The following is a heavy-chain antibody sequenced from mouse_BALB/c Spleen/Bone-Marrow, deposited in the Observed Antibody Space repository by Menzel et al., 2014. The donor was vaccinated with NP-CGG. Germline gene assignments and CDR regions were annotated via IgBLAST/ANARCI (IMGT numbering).Heavy chain of an antibody. CDR2: VNSNGDST. CDR3: ARDDGYYVYWYFDV. CDR1: GFTFSRYG. J-gene: IGHJ1*01. Sequence: EVQGVESGGGLVRPGGSLKLSCAASGFTFSRYGMSWVRQTPDKRLVLVATVNSNGDSTYYPDSVKGRFNISRDNAKNTLYLQMSSLKSEDTAMYYCARDDGYYVYWYFDVWGAGTTVTVSS. D-gene: IGHD2-3*01. V-gene: IGHV5-6-3*01.